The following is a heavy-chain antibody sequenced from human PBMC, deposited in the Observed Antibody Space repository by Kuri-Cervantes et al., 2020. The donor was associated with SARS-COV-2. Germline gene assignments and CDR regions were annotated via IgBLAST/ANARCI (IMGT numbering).Heavy chain of an antibody. CDR3: ARESIAVAGTGGFDP. CDR2: IYHSGST. V-gene: IGHV4-30-2*01. Sequence: SQTLSLTRAVSGGSISSGGYSWSWIRQPPGKGLEWIGYIYHSGSTYYNPSLKSRVTISVDRSKNQFSLKLSSVTAADTAVYYRARESIAVAGTGGFDPWGQGTLVTVSS. J-gene: IGHJ5*02. CDR1: GGSISSGGYS. D-gene: IGHD6-19*01.